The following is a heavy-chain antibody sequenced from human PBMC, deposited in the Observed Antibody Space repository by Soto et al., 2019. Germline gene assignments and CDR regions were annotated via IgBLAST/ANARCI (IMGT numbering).Heavy chain of an antibody. V-gene: IGHV6-1*01. J-gene: IGHJ6*02. CDR1: EDRVSNNNAA. D-gene: IGHD1-26*01. CDR3: ARGGIYYYGMDV. CDR2: TYYRSKSSN. Sequence: SQTLSLTCAISEDRVSNNNAAWNWIRQSPSRGLEWLGRTYYRSKSSNDYAVSVKSRITINPDTSKNQVSLQLNSVTPEDTAVYYCARGGIYYYGMDVWGQGTTVTVSS.